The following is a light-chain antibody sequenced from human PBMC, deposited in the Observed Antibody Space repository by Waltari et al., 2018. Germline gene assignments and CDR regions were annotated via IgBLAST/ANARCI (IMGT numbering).Light chain of an antibody. Sequence: EIVLTQSPGTLSFSPGERATVSCRASHSVSSSHLAWYQQKPGQAPSLPIYGASSRATGIPDRFSGSGSGTDFTLTISRLEPEDFAVYYCQQYGSSPFTFGPGTKVDIK. J-gene: IGKJ3*01. CDR3: QQYGSSPFT. CDR2: GAS. V-gene: IGKV3-20*01. CDR1: HSVSSSH.